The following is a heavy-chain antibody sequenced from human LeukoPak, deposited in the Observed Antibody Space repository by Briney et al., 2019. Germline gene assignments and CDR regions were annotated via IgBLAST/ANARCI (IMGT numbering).Heavy chain of an antibody. J-gene: IGHJ4*02. CDR3: AKDFADKYYYDSSGYFKLIDY. CDR2: ISYGGSNK. D-gene: IGHD3-22*01. V-gene: IGHV3-30*18. CDR1: GFTFSSYG. Sequence: GGSLRLSCAASGFTFSSYGMHWVRQAPGKGLEWVAVISYGGSNKYYADSVKGRFTISRDNSKNTLYLQMNSLRAEDTAVYYCAKDFADKYYYDSSGYFKLIDYWGQGTLVTVSS.